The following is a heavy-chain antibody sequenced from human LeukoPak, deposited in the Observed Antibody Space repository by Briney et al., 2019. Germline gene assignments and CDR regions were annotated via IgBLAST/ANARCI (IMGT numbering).Heavy chain of an antibody. CDR1: GYTLTELS. CDR3: ATVLADYYDSSGYQ. V-gene: IGHV1-24*01. J-gene: IGHJ4*02. D-gene: IGHD3-22*01. CDR2: FDPEDGET. Sequence: ASVKVSCKVSGYTLTELSMHWVRQAPGKGLEWMGGFDPEDGETIYAQKFQGRVTMTEDTSTDTAYMELSRLRSEDTAVYYCATVLADYYDSSGYQWGQGTLVTVSS.